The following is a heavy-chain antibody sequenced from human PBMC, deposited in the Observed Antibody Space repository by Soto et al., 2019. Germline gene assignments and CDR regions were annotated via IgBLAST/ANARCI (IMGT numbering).Heavy chain of an antibody. CDR2: INPSGGST. D-gene: IGHD4-17*01. V-gene: IGHV1-46*01. J-gene: IGHJ4*02. CDR1: GYTFTSYY. Sequence: ASVKVSCKASGYTFTSYYMHWVRQAPGQGLEWMGIINPSGGSTNYAQKFQGRVTITADESMTTAYMELSGLRSEDTAVYYCARGPDYAGYFDYWGQGTLVTVS. CDR3: ARGPDYAGYFDY.